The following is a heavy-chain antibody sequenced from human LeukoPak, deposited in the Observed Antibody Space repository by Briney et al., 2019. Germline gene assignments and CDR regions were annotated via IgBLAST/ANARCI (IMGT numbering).Heavy chain of an antibody. J-gene: IGHJ6*04. CDR2: ISSSSYI. CDR1: GFTFSSYS. D-gene: IGHD3-9*01. V-gene: IGHV3-21*01. CDR3: ASLILTGYYSNFTYYYGMDV. Sequence: GGSLRLSCAASGFTFSSYSMNWVRQAPGKGLEWVSSISSSSYIYYADSVKGRFTISRDNAKNSLYLQMNSLRAEDTAVYYCASLILTGYYSNFTYYYGMDVWGKGTTVTVSS.